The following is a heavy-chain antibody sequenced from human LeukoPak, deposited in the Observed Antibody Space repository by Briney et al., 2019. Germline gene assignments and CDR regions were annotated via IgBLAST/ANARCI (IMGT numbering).Heavy chain of an antibody. CDR1: NGSISSDTYF. CDR3: AKGAGPPWFDP. J-gene: IGHJ5*02. V-gene: IGHV4-61*02. Sequence: SETLSLTCTVSNGSISSDTYFWSWIRQPAGKGLEWIGRMSSNGISTYSPSLKSRVTISIDTSRNQFSMNLNSVTAADTAVYYCAKGAGPPWFDPWGQGTLVTVSS. D-gene: IGHD6-19*01. CDR2: MSSNGIS.